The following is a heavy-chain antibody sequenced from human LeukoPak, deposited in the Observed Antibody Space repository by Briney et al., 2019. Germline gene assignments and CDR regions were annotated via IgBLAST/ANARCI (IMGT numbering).Heavy chain of an antibody. V-gene: IGHV5-51*01. CDR1: GYSFTSYW. J-gene: IGHJ4*02. CDR2: IYPRDSDT. CDR3: ARTASIIGGSATRNFDY. D-gene: IGHD3-3*02. Sequence: GESLKISCKGSGYSFTSYWIGWVRQMPGKGLEWMGIIYPRDSDTRYSPSFQGQVTISADKSISTIYLQWSSLEASDTAMYYCARTASIIGGSATRNFDYWGQGTLVTVSS.